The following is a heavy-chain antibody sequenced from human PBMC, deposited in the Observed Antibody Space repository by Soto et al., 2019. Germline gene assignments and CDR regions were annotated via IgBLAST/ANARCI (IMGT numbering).Heavy chain of an antibody. D-gene: IGHD1-26*01. CDR2: IYWDNDK. V-gene: IGHV2-5*02. CDR3: GRVDSANFYYFRY. CDR1: GFSLRTKNMG. Sequence: KATQTLTLTCSFSGFSLRTKNMGVGWVRQPPEKALEWLALIYWDNDKHYSPSLKSRLTITKDTSKTQVVLTLTNMDPVDTGTYYCGRVDSANFYYFRYWGQGTLVTVSS. J-gene: IGHJ4*02.